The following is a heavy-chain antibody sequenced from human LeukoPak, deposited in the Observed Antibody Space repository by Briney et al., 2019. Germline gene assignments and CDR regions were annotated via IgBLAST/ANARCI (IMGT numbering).Heavy chain of an antibody. CDR3: ARGRGFDY. D-gene: IGHD3-10*01. CDR2: IYYSGGT. CDR1: GDSINNYH. Sequence: SETLSLTCTASGDSINNYHWSWIRQPPGKGLEWIGYIYYSGGTNYNPSLKSRVTMSVDTSKNQFSLKLSSVTAADTAVHYCARGRGFDYWGQGTLVTVSS. J-gene: IGHJ4*02. V-gene: IGHV4-59*01.